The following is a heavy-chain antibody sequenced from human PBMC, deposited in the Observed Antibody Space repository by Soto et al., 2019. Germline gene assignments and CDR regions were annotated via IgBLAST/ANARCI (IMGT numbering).Heavy chain of an antibody. CDR3: ARDGVGASTFYGYFGY. CDR2: LRYDGSNK. Sequence: QVQLVESGGGVVQPGRSLRLSCAASGFRFSGFGMHWVRQAPGKGLEWVAMLRYDGSNKYYADSVKGRVTISRDNSQNTLYLQMDSLRVEDTAVYYCARDGVGASTFYGYFGYWGQGILVTVSS. D-gene: IGHD1-26*01. J-gene: IGHJ4*02. CDR1: GFRFSGFG. V-gene: IGHV3-33*01.